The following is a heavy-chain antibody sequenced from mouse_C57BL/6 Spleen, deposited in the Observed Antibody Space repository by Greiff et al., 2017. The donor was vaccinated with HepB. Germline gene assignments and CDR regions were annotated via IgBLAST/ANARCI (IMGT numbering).Heavy chain of an antibody. CDR1: GYTFTSYW. CDR3: ARHYDYDKRYFDV. J-gene: IGHJ1*03. CDR2: IDPSDSYT. Sequence: VQLQQPGAELVMPGASVKLSCKASGYTFTSYWMHWVKQRPGQGLEWIGEIDPSDSYTNYNQKFKGKSTLTVDKSSSTAYMQLSSLTSEDSAVYYCARHYDYDKRYFDVWGTGTTVTVSS. D-gene: IGHD2-4*01. V-gene: IGHV1-69*01.